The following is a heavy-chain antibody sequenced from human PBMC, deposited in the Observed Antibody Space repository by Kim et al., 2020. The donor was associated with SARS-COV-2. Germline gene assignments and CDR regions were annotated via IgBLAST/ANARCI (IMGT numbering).Heavy chain of an antibody. V-gene: IGHV4-34*01. J-gene: IGHJ4*02. D-gene: IGHD2-2*01. Sequence: NYDPSLKSRVTISVDTSKNQFSLKLSSVTAADTAVYYCARGGSTPYYFDYWGQGTLVTVSS. CDR3: ARGGSTPYYFDY.